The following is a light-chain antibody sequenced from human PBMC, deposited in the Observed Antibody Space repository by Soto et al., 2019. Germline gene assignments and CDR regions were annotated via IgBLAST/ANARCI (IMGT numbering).Light chain of an antibody. Sequence: DIQMTQSPSSLSASVGKRVTITCRPSRGISNYLAWYQQKPGKVPKLLIYAASTLQSGVPSRFSGSGSGTDFTLTISSLQPEDVATYYCQKYNSAPWTFGQGTKVEIK. J-gene: IGKJ1*01. CDR1: RGISNY. CDR3: QKYNSAPWT. CDR2: AAS. V-gene: IGKV1-27*01.